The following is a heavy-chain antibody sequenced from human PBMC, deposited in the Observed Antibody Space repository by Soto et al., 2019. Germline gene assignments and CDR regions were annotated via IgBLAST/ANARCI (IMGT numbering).Heavy chain of an antibody. CDR3: VRQNLLVTSYGMDV. V-gene: IGHV5-10-1*01. Sequence: PGESLKISCKGSGYSFTSYWISWVRQMPGKGLEWMGRIDPSDSYTNYSPCFRGHVTISADKFISTAYLQWSSLKASDTAMYYCVRQNLLVTSYGMDVWGQGTTVPVSS. CDR1: GYSFTSYW. J-gene: IGHJ6*02. D-gene: IGHD3-9*01. CDR2: IDPSDSYT.